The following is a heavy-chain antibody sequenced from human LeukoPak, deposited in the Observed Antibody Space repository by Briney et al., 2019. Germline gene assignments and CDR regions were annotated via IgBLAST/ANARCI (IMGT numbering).Heavy chain of an antibody. CDR3: ARAIITGTLPYDY. CDR2: INPNSGGT. D-gene: IGHD1-20*01. CDR1: GYTFTGYY. J-gene: IGHJ4*02. V-gene: IGHV1-2*02. Sequence: ASVKDSCKASGYTFTGYYMHWVRQAPGQGLEWMGWINPNSGGTNYAQKFQGRVTMTRDTSISTAYMELSRLRSDDTAVYYCARAIITGTLPYDYWGQGTLVTVSS.